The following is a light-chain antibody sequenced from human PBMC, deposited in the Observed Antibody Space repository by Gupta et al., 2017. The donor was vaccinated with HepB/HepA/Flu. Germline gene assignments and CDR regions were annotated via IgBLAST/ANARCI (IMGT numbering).Light chain of an antibody. V-gene: IGKV1-39*01. J-gene: IGKJ5*01. CDR2: AAS. CDR3: QQSDSTPAIT. Sequence: DIQLTQSPSSLSASVGDRVTITCRASQSISSYLNWYQQKPGNAPKLLIYAASSWQSGVPARFSGSGSGTEFTLTISSLQPEDFAAYYCQQSDSTPAITFGQGTRMEIK. CDR1: QSISSY.